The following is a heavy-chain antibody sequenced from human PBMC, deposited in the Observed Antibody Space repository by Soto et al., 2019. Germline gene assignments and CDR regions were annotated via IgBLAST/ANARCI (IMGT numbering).Heavy chain of an antibody. J-gene: IGHJ4*02. V-gene: IGHV2-5*02. Sequence: AGPTLVNPTQTLTLTCTFSGFSRSTSGVGVGWIRQPPGRALELLALIYWDDDKRYSPALKSRRTITKDTSKNQGGLTVTGMEPVDTATYYCAHRFADSTGYYSALIAYWGQGPLATVSS. CDR2: IYWDDDK. CDR1: GFSRSTSGVG. D-gene: IGHD3-22*01. CDR3: AHRFADSTGYYSALIAY.